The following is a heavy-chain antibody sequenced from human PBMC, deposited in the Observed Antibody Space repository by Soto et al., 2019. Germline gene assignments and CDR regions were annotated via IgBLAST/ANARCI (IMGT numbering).Heavy chain of an antibody. D-gene: IGHD1-26*01. CDR3: AKRPRALLTFDY. V-gene: IGHV3-23*01. Sequence: GSLRLSCAASGFIFSNYVISWVRPAPGRGLEWVSSISDSGGTSYYADSVKGRFTISRDNSKNTLYLQMNSLRAEDTAIYYCAKRPRALLTFDYWGQGTLVTVSS. CDR1: GFIFSNYV. CDR2: ISDSGGTS. J-gene: IGHJ4*02.